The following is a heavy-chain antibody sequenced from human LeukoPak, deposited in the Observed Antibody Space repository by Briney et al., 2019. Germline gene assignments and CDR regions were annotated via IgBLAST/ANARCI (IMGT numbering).Heavy chain of an antibody. J-gene: IGHJ3*02. CDR3: ARELGYQLPRDAFDI. CDR2: INPNSGGT. CDR1: GYTFTGYY. V-gene: IGHV1-2*02. Sequence: ASVKVSCKASGYTFTGYYMHWVRQAPGQGLEWMGWINPNSGGTNYAQKFQGGVTMTRDTSISTAYMELSRLRSDDTAVYYCARELGYQLPRDAFDIWGQGTMVTVPS. D-gene: IGHD2-2*01.